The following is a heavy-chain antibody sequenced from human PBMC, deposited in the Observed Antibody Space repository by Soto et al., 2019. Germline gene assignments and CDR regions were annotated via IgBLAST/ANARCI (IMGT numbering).Heavy chain of an antibody. V-gene: IGHV4-38-2*01. CDR3: ARTHSGSYYSVFNY. CDR1: NSSISSGYY. Sequence: KPSETLSLTCVVSNSSISSGYYWGWIRQSPGKGLEWIASIYRSGTTSYNPSLKSRVTISVDPSKNQFSLMLTAVTAADTAVYYCARTHSGSYYSVFNYWGRGSLVTVSS. D-gene: IGHD1-26*01. CDR2: IYRSGTT. J-gene: IGHJ4*02.